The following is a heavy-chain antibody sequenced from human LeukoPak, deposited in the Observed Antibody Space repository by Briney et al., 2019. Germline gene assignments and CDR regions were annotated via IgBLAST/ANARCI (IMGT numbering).Heavy chain of an antibody. D-gene: IGHD3-22*01. CDR3: ANNRGYYDSSGYYYEN. Sequence: GGSLRLSCAASGFTFSNYAMSWVRQAPGKGLEWVSAISGSGGSTYYADSVKGRFTISRDNSKNTLYLQTNSLRAEDTAVYYCANNRGYYDSSGYYYENWGQGTLVTVSS. V-gene: IGHV3-23*01. CDR2: ISGSGGST. CDR1: GFTFSNYA. J-gene: IGHJ4*02.